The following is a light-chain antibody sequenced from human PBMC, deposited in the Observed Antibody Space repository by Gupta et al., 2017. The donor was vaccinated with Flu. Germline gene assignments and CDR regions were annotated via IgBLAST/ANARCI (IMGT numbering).Light chain of an antibody. V-gene: IGLV2-11*01. CDR1: SSDVGAYNY. CDR3: CSYAGTYTWV. CDR2: DVT. J-gene: IGLJ3*02. Sequence: TSSDVGAYNYVSWYQQHPGKSPKLVIYDVTNRPSGVPDRFSGSKSGNTASLTISGLQAEDEADYYCCSYAGTYTWVFGGGTKLTVL.